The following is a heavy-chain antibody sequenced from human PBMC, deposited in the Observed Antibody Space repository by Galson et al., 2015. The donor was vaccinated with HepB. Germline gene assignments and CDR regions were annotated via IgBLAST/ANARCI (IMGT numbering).Heavy chain of an antibody. CDR1: GYTFTDHG. V-gene: IGHV1-18*04. CDR3: ARDRPFPNSSGLYFDY. Sequence: SVTVSCKASGYTFTDHGLSWVRQAPGQGLEWMGWIYPDSGNTDYSQKIQGRVTMTADTSTSTAYMELRSLRSDDTAVYFCARDRPFPNSSGLYFDYWGQGTLVTVSS. CDR2: IYPDSGNT. J-gene: IGHJ4*02. D-gene: IGHD6-19*01.